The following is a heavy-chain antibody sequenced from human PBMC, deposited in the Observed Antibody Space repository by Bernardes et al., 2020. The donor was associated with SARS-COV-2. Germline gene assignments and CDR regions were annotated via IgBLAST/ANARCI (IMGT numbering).Heavy chain of an antibody. J-gene: IGHJ4*02. CDR2: ISGGSRSI. Sequence: GGSLRLSCAASGFSFSTYSINWVRQAPGRGLEWVSYISGGSRSIYYADSVKGRFTVSRDNDKNSLFLQMNSLRAEDTGVYYCARAAAHCGSDCFFSYWGQGTLVTVSS. D-gene: IGHD2-21*02. CDR3: ARAAAHCGSDCFFSY. CDR1: GFSFSTYS. V-gene: IGHV3-48*01.